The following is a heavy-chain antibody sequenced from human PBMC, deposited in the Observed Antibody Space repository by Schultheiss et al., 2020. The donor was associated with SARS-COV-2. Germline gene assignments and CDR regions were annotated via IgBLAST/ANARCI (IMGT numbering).Heavy chain of an antibody. Sequence: GGSLRLSCAASGFTFSSYAMRWVRQAPGKGLAWVSAISPGASSTYYADFVKGRFTISRDNYKNTLYLQMNSLRAEDTAVYYCAKDTVREYGEGEFEYWGQGTLVTVSS. CDR3: AKDTVREYGEGEFEY. CDR1: GFTFSSYA. V-gene: IGHV3-23*01. CDR2: ISPGASST. J-gene: IGHJ4*02. D-gene: IGHD4-17*01.